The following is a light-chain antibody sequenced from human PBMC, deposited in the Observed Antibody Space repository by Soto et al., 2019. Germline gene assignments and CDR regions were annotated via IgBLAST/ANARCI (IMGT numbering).Light chain of an antibody. V-gene: IGLV2-23*02. J-gene: IGLJ2*01. CDR3: CTYAASSSDVV. Sequence: QSALTQPASVSGSPGQSITISCTGTSSDVGSDNLVSWYQQHPGKAPKLMIYEVSNRPSGVSNRFSGSKSGNTASLTISGVQAAEEADDYCCTYAASSSDVVFGGGTKVTVL. CDR1: SSDVGSDNL. CDR2: EVS.